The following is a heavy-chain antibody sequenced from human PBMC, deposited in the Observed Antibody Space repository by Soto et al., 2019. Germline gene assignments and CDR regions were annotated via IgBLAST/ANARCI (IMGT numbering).Heavy chain of an antibody. J-gene: IGHJ6*02. Sequence: GESLKISCKGSGYSFTSYWVSWVRQMPGKGLEWMGIIYPGDSDTRYSPSFQGQVTISADKSISTAYLQWSSLKASDTAMYYCARHSITMVRGVIGLNYGMDVWGQGTTVTVSS. CDR3: ARHSITMVRGVIGLNYGMDV. D-gene: IGHD3-10*01. CDR1: GYSFTSYW. V-gene: IGHV5-51*01. CDR2: IYPGDSDT.